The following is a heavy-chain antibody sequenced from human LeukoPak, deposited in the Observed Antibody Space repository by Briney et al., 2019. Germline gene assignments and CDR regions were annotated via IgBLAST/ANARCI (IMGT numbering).Heavy chain of an antibody. CDR2: INPNSGGT. D-gene: IGHD6-19*01. CDR1: GYTFTGYY. V-gene: IGHV1-2*02. Sequence: ASVKVSCKASGYTFTGYYMHWVRQAPGQGLEWMGWINPNSGGTNYAQKFQGRVTMTRDTSISTAYKELSRLRSDDTAVYYCAGVYSSGWYFDYWGQGTLVTVSS. CDR3: AGVYSSGWYFDY. J-gene: IGHJ4*02.